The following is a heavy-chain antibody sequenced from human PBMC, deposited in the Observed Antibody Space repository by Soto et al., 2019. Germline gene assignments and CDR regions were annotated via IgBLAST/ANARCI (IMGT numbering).Heavy chain of an antibody. Sequence: EVQLVESGGGLVKPGGSLRLSCAASGFTFSNAWMNWVRQAPGKGLEWVGRIKSKTDGGTTAYAAPVKGRFTNSKDDSKSTLYLEMNSQKTEDTAVYYCTAGGGPDYWGQGTLVTVSS. D-gene: IGHD1-26*01. CDR2: IKSKTDGGTT. CDR1: GFTFSNAW. J-gene: IGHJ4*02. V-gene: IGHV3-15*07. CDR3: TAGGGPDY.